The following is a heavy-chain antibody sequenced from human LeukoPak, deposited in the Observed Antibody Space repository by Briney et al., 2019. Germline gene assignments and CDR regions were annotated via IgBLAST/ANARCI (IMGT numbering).Heavy chain of an antibody. D-gene: IGHD6-19*01. CDR1: GFTFSSYA. J-gene: IGHJ4*02. CDR2: ISGSSGST. Sequence: PGGSLRLSCAASGFTFSSYAMSWVRQAPGKGLEWVSAISGSSGSTYYADSVKGRFTISRDNSKNTLYLQMNSLRAEDTAVYYCAKVIAVASWYFDYWGQGTLVTVSS. CDR3: AKVIAVASWYFDY. V-gene: IGHV3-23*01.